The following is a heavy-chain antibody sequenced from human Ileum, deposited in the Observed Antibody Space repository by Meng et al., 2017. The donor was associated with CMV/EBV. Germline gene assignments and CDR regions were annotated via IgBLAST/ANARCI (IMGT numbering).Heavy chain of an antibody. V-gene: IGHV3-73*01. CDR1: GFTFCESD. CDR2: IRGKSNSYAT. Sequence: CAASGFTFCESDIHWVRQASGKGLEWVGRIRGKSNSYATSYAASVNGRFIISRDDAKNAVYLQMNSLRAEDTAVYYCTRLDSLVAAPGWGQGTLVTVSS. D-gene: IGHD3/OR15-3a*01. J-gene: IGHJ4*02. CDR3: TRLDSLVAAPG.